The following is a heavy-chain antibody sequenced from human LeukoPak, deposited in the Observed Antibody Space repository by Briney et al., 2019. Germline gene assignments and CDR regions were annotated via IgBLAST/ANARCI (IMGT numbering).Heavy chain of an antibody. CDR3: ARDRDIVVVPAGFDY. J-gene: IGHJ4*02. Sequence: PSETLSLTCTVSGGSISSSSYYWGWIRQPPGKGLEWIGSIYYSGSTYYNPSLKSRVTISVDTSKNQSSLKLSSVTAADTAVYYCARDRDIVVVPAGFDYWGQGTLVTVSS. D-gene: IGHD2-2*01. CDR1: GGSISSSSYY. CDR2: IYYSGST. V-gene: IGHV4-39*07.